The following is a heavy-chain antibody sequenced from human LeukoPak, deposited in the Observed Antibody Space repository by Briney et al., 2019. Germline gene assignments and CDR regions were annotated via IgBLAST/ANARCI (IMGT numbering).Heavy chain of an antibody. D-gene: IGHD1-26*01. V-gene: IGHV3-23*01. J-gene: IGHJ4*02. CDR2: ISVSGSST. CDR3: APGDGGSYIDY. Sequence: GGSLRLSCAASGFTFGSYAMSWVRQAPGKGLEWVSGISVSGSSTYYADSVKGRFTISRDNSKNTLYLQMNSLRAEDTAVYYCAPGDGGSYIDYWGQGTLVTVSS. CDR1: GFTFGSYA.